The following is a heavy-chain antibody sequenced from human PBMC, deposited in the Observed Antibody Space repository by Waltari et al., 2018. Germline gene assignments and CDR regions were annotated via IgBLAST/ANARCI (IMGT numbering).Heavy chain of an antibody. CDR2: ISGSGGST. V-gene: IGHV3-23*04. D-gene: IGHD3-10*01. J-gene: IGHJ3*02. CDR3: AKDMILWFGELFGDAFDI. Sequence: EVQLVESGGGLVQPGGSLRLSCAASGFTFSSYAMSWVRQAPGTGLEWVSAISGSGGSTYYADSVKGRFTISRDNSKNTLYLQMNSLRAEDTAVYYCAKDMILWFGELFGDAFDIWGQGTMVTVSS. CDR1: GFTFSSYA.